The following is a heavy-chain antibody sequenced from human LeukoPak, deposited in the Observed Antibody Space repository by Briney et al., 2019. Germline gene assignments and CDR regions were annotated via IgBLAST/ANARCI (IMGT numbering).Heavy chain of an antibody. D-gene: IGHD3-3*01. Sequence: PSETLSLTCTVSGGSISSSSYYWGWIRQPPGKGLEWIGSIYYSGSTYYNPSLKSRVTISVDTSKNQFSLKLSSVTAADTAVYYCARHGRLLEWLCDYWGQGTLVTVSS. CDR2: IYYSGST. V-gene: IGHV4-39*01. J-gene: IGHJ4*02. CDR3: ARHGRLLEWLCDY. CDR1: GGSISSSSYY.